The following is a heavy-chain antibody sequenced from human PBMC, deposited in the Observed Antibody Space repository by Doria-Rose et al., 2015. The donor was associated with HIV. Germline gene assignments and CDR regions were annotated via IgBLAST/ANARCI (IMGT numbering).Heavy chain of an antibody. CDR3: ARGGIDRSGYYADYYYYFGIDV. CDR2: INHSGST. J-gene: IGHJ6*02. V-gene: IGHV4-34*01. D-gene: IGHD3-22*01. CDR1: DASFSGYY. Sequence: QVQLQQWGARLLKPSETLALTCAVSDASFSGYYWNWIRQPPGKGLEWIGEINHSGSTHYNPSLKSRVTISIDTSKNQFSLKLTSVSAADTAVYFCARGGIDRSGYYADYYYYFGIDVWGQGTTVTVSS.